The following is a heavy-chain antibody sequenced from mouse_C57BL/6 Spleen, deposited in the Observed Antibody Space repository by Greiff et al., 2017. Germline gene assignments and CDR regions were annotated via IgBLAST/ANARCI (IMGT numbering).Heavy chain of an antibody. CDR1: GYSITSGYD. Sequence: EVQLVESGPGMVKPSQSLSLTCTVTGYSITSGYDWHWIRHFPGNKLEWMGYIRYSGSTNYNPSLKSRISITHDTSTNHFFLKLNSVTTEDTATYYCARDGRGREGFDDWGQGTTLTVAS. V-gene: IGHV3-1*01. J-gene: IGHJ2*01. CDR3: ARDGRGREGFDD. CDR2: IRYSGST. D-gene: IGHD3-3*01.